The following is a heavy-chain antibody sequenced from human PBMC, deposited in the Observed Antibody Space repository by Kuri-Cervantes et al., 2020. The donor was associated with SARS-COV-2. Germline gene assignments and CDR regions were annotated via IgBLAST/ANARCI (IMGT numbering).Heavy chain of an antibody. J-gene: IGHJ4*02. CDR2: INPNSGGT. CDR3: ARDSHDILTGFRGNMF. V-gene: IGHV1-2*02. CDR1: GGTFSSYA. D-gene: IGHD3-9*01. Sequence: ASVKVSCKASGGTFSSYAISWVRQAPGQGLEWMGWINPNSGGTSYAQKYRGRLTLNIDTSISTAYMELSRLTSDDTAMYYCARDSHDILTGFRGNMFWGQGTLVTVSS.